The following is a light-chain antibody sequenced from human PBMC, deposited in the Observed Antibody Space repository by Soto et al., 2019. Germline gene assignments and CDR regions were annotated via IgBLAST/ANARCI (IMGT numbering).Light chain of an antibody. CDR1: SSNIGINY. CDR3: VTWDDSLSGVV. J-gene: IGLJ2*01. Sequence: QSVLTQPPSASGTPGQRVTISCSGSSSNIGINYVYWYQQLPGTAPKLLIYMNNQRPSGVPDRFSGSKSGTSASLAISGLRSQDEADYYCVTWDDSLSGVVFGGGTKLTVL. CDR2: MNN. V-gene: IGLV1-47*01.